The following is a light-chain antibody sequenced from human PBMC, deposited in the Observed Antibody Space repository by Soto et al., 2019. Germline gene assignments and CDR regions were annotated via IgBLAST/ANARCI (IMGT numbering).Light chain of an antibody. CDR2: QDS. CDR3: CSYTSSSIRV. V-gene: IGLV3-1*01. Sequence: SYELTQPPSVSVSPGQTASITCSGDKLGDKYACWYQQKPGQSPVLVIYQDSKRPSGVSNRLSGSKSGNTASLTISGLQADDEADYYCCSYTSSSIRVFGGGTKVTVL. J-gene: IGLJ3*02. CDR1: KLGDKY.